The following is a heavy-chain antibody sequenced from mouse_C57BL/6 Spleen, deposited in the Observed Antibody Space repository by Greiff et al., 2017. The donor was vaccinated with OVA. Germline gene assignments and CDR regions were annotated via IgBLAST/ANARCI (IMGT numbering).Heavy chain of an antibody. CDR3: TRYGLSTTVVAGETWFAY. CDR2: IDPETGGT. Sequence: QVQLQQSGAELVRPGASVTLSCKASGYTFTDYEMHWVKQTPVHGLEWIGAIDPETGGTAYNQKFKGKAILTADKSSSTAYMELRSLTSEDSAVYYCTRYGLSTTVVAGETWFAYWGQGTLVTVSA. V-gene: IGHV1-15*01. D-gene: IGHD1-1*01. J-gene: IGHJ3*01. CDR1: GYTFTDYE.